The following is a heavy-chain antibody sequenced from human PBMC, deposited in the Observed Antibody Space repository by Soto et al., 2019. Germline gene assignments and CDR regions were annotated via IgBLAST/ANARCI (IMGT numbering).Heavy chain of an antibody. CDR1: GGSISSSY. CDR2: IYYSGST. V-gene: IGHV4-59*01. J-gene: IGHJ6*02. D-gene: IGHD2-15*01. Sequence: QVQLQESGPGLVKPSKTLPLTCPVPGGSISSSYWGWIRRPPGRGLKWIGYIYYSGSTNYNPSLKSRVTISVDTSKNQFSLKLSSVTAADTAVYYCARTVVTNYYYYGMDVWGQGTTVTVSS. CDR3: ARTVVTNYYYYGMDV.